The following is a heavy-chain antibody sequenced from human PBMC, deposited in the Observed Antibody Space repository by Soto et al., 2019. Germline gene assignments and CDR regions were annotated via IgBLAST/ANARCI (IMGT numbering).Heavy chain of an antibody. V-gene: IGHV3-23*01. CDR1: GFTFSSYA. CDR3: AKDGSSGYYWGNY. D-gene: IGHD3-22*01. J-gene: IGHJ4*02. CDR2: ISNSGGST. Sequence: EVQLLESGGGLVQPGGSLRLSCAASGFTFSSYAMSWVRQAPGKGLEWVSVISNSGGSTYNADSVKGRCTMSRDNSNNTLYLQMNSQRAEDTAIYYCAKDGSSGYYWGNYWGQGTLVTVSS.